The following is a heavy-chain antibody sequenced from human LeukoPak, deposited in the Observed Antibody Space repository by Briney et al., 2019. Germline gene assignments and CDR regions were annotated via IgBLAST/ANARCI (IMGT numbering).Heavy chain of an antibody. V-gene: IGHV1-69*04. CDR2: IIPILGIA. J-gene: IGHJ5*02. CDR1: GGTFSSYT. Sequence: GASVKVSCKASGGTFSSYTISWVRQAPGQGLDWMGRIIPILGIANYAQKFQGRVTITADKSTSTAYMELRSLRSEDTAVYYCARDSVREQWLVPDNWFDPWGQGTLVTVSS. CDR3: ARDSVREQWLVPDNWFDP. D-gene: IGHD6-19*01.